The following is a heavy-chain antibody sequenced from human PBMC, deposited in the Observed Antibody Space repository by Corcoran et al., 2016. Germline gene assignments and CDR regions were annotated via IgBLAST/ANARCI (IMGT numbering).Heavy chain of an antibody. CDR2: INPSGGST. D-gene: IGHD6-6*01. Sequence: QMQLVQSGAEVKKPGASVKVSCKASGYTFTSFYMHWVRQAPGQGLEWMGIINPSGGSTSYAQKFQGRVTMTRDTSTSTVYMELSSLRSEDTAVYSCARDWEYSRSLGNYYYYDGMDVWGQGTTVTVSS. V-gene: IGHV1-46*01. CDR1: GYTFTSFY. J-gene: IGHJ6*02. CDR3: ARDWEYSRSLGNYYYYDGMDV.